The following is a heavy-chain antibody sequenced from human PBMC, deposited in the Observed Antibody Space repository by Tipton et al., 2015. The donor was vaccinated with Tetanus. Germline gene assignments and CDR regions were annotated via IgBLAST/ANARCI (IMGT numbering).Heavy chain of an antibody. V-gene: IGHV4-59*01. CDR3: ARIGWLQQNKPAFDI. D-gene: IGHD6-19*01. CDR2: VHYSGST. J-gene: IGHJ3*02. Sequence: TLSLTCTVSGGSTSSYYWTWIRQPPGRGLEWIGYVHYSGSTNYNPSLRSRVTLSVDTSKNQFSLKLSSVTAADTAVYYCARIGWLQQNKPAFDIWGQGTVVTVSS. CDR1: GGSTSSYY.